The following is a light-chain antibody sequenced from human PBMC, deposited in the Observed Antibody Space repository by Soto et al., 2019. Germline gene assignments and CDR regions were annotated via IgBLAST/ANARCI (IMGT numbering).Light chain of an antibody. CDR2: AAS. Sequence: QTTQSPSSLSASVGDRVTITCRASQGSSNYLAWYQQKPAKVPNLLIYAASTLQSGVPSRFGGSGSGTDFTLTISILQPEDVAIYFCQKYDSAPPWTFGQGTKVDIK. J-gene: IGKJ1*01. CDR3: QKYDSAPPWT. V-gene: IGKV1-27*01. CDR1: QGSSNY.